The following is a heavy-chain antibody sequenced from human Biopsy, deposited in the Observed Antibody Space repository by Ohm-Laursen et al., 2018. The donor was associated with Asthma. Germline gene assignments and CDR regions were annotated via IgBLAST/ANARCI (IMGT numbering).Heavy chain of an antibody. D-gene: IGHD3-22*01. CDR1: GGSINIGDYY. CDR2: IHHSGTS. Sequence: SQTLSLTCPVSGGSINIGDYYWSWIRQHPGKGLEWIGYIHHSGTSYFNPSLKSRVSFSRDTSKNQFSLRLSSVTAADTAMYYCARIPRRSGSYFVDYWGQGTLVTVPS. V-gene: IGHV4-31*03. J-gene: IGHJ4*02. CDR3: ARIPRRSGSYFVDY.